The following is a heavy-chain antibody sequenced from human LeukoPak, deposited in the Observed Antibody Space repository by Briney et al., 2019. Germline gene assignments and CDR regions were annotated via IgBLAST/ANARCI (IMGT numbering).Heavy chain of an antibody. CDR2: INWNGGST. J-gene: IGHJ6*03. CDR1: GFTFDDYR. CDR3: ARVVYGDYLNYMDV. Sequence: GGSLRLSCAASGFTFDDYRMSWVRQPPGKGLEWVSGINWNGGSTGYADFVKGRVTISRDNAKNFLYLQMNSLRAEDTAFYYCARVVYGDYLNYMDVWGKGTTVIVSS. V-gene: IGHV3-20*04. D-gene: IGHD4-17*01.